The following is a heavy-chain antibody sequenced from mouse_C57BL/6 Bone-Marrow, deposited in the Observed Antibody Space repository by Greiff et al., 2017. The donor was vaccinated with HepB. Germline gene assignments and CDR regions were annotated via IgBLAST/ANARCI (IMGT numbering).Heavy chain of an antibody. V-gene: IGHV5-4*01. CDR3: ARETGTERYFDY. CDR1: GFTFSSYA. D-gene: IGHD4-1*01. Sequence: DVMLVESGGGLVKPGGSLKLSCAASGFTFSSYAMSWVRQTPENRLEWVATISDGGSYTYYPDNVKGRFTISRDNAKNNLYLQMSHLKSEDTAMYYCARETGTERYFDYWGQGTTLTVSS. CDR2: ISDGGSYT. J-gene: IGHJ2*01.